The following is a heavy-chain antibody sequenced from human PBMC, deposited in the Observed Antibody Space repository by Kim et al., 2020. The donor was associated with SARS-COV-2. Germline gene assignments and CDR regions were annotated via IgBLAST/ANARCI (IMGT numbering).Heavy chain of an antibody. CDR2: ISSSSSYI. J-gene: IGHJ4*02. CDR3: ARTTMVRGVPLDY. V-gene: IGHV3-21*01. CDR1: GFTFSSYS. Sequence: GGSLRLSCAASGFTFSSYSMNWVRQAPGKGLEWVSSISSSSSYIYYADSVKGRFTISRDNAKNSLYLQMNSLRAEDTAVYYCARTTMVRGVPLDYWGQGTLVTVSS. D-gene: IGHD3-10*01.